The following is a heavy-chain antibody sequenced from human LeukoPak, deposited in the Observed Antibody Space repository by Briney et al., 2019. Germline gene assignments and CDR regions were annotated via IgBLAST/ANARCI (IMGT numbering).Heavy chain of an antibody. D-gene: IGHD2-15*01. CDR2: ISGNGAST. V-gene: IGHV3-23*01. Sequence: GGSLRLSCAASGFTFNTFAINWVRQAPGKGLEWVSSISGNGASTYYEDSVKGRFTISRDNSRSSVYLQMNSLGAEDTAIYYCTKDLLGYSRPIDYRGQGTLVTVSS. J-gene: IGHJ4*02. CDR3: TKDLLGYSRPIDY. CDR1: GFTFNTFA.